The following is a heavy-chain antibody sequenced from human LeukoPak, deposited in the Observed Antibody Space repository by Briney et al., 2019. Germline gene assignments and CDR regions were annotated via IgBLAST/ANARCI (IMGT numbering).Heavy chain of an antibody. CDR1: GGSFSGYY. CDR2: INHSGST. CDR3: ARGRIVVVVAATTSNYYYYYYGMDV. V-gene: IGHV4-34*01. J-gene: IGHJ6*02. D-gene: IGHD2-15*01. Sequence: PSETLSLTCAVYGGSFSGYYWSWIRQPPGKGLEWIGEINHSGSTNYNPSLKSRVTISVDTSKNQFSLKLSSVTAADTAVYYCARGRIVVVVAATTSNYYYYYYGMDVWGQGTTVTVSS.